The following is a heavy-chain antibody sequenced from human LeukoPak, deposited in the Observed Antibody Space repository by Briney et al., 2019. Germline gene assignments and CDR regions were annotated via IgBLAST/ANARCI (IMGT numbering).Heavy chain of an antibody. D-gene: IGHD3-22*01. V-gene: IGHV3-21*01. CDR1: GFTFSSYS. Sequence: PGGSLRLSCAASGFTFSSYSMNWVCQAPGKGLEWVSSISSSSSYIYYADSVKGRFTISRDNAKNSLYLQMNSLRAEDTAVYYCARGNDSSGFYYFDYWGQGTLVTVSS. CDR3: ARGNDSSGFYYFDY. CDR2: ISSSSSYI. J-gene: IGHJ4*02.